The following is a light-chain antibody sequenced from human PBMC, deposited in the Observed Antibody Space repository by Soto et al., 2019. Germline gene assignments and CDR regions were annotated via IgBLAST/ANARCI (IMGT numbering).Light chain of an antibody. Sequence: QPVLTQPRSVSGSPGQSVTISCTGTSSDVGGYDYVSWYQQHPGKAPKLIIFDVNKRPSGVPDRFSGSKSGNTAFLTISGLQAEDEADYSCFSYAGSRVFGGGTKLTVL. J-gene: IGLJ3*02. CDR1: SSDVGGYDY. CDR2: DVN. CDR3: FSYAGSRV. V-gene: IGLV2-11*01.